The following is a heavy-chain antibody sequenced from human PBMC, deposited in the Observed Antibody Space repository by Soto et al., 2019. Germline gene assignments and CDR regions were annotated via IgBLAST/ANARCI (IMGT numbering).Heavy chain of an antibody. D-gene: IGHD6-6*01. J-gene: IGHJ5*02. CDR1: GEPFGGYY. CDR2: INHSGST. Sequence: SETLSLTCAVYGEPFGGYYWSWIRRAPAKGLEWIGEINHSGSTTYNPALKSRVTISVDTSKNQFSLKLTSVTAAYTAVYYCARGGTAARIFSSWGQGTLVTVSS. V-gene: IGHV4-34*01. CDR3: ARGGTAARIFSS.